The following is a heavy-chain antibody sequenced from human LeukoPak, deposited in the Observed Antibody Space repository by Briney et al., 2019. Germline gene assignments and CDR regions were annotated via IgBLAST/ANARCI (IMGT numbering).Heavy chain of an antibody. CDR1: GFTFDDYA. D-gene: IGHD3-10*01. CDR2: ISWNSGSI. Sequence: GGSLRLSCAASGFTFDDYAMHWVRQAPGKGLEWVSGISWNSGSIGYADSVKGRFTISRDNAKNSLYLQMNSLRAEDTALYYCARGYYYYGSGSYFDYWGQGTLVTVSS. V-gene: IGHV3-9*01. J-gene: IGHJ4*02. CDR3: ARGYYYYGSGSYFDY.